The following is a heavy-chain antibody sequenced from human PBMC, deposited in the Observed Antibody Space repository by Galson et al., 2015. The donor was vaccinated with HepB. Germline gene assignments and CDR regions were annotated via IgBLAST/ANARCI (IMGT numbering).Heavy chain of an antibody. V-gene: IGHV3-74*01. CDR1: GFTFSTYW. CDR3: TRDTFGLDDY. D-gene: IGHD3/OR15-3a*01. J-gene: IGHJ4*02. Sequence: SLRLSCAASGFTFSTYWMHWVRQVPGKGLVWVSRINPDASSISYADSVKGRFTISRDNAENTLYLQMNSLRAEDTAVYYCTRDTFGLDDYWGQGALVTVSA. CDR2: INPDASSI.